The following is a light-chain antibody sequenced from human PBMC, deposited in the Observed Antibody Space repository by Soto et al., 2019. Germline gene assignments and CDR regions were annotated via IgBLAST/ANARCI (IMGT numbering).Light chain of an antibody. J-gene: IGKJ1*01. Sequence: EVVLTQSPGTLSLSPGDRATLSCGASQSVTKNYIAWYQQKPGQAPRLLIYGASSRATGIPDRFTGSGSGTDFTLTITRLEPEDFAVYHCQQYGSSPWTFGQGTKVEIK. CDR3: QQYGSSPWT. V-gene: IGKV3-20*01. CDR2: GAS. CDR1: QSVTKNY.